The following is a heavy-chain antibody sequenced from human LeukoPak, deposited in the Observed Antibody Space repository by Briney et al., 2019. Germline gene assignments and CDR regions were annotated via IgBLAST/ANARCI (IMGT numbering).Heavy chain of an antibody. Sequence: SETLSLTCTVSGGSISSGDYYWSWIRQPPGKGLEWIGYIYYSGSTYYNPSLKSRVTISVDTSKNQFSLKLSSVTAADTAVYYCAIRGLYYYDSSGYNDAFDIWGQGTMVTVSS. D-gene: IGHD3-22*01. CDR3: AIRGLYYYDSSGYNDAFDI. J-gene: IGHJ3*02. V-gene: IGHV4-30-4*01. CDR1: GGSISSGDYY. CDR2: IYYSGST.